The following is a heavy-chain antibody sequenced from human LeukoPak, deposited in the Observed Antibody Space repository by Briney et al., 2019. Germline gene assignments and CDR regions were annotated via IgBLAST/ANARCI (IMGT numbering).Heavy chain of an antibody. Sequence: GGSLRLSCAASGFTFSSYAMRWVRQAPGKGLEWVSAISGSGGSTNYADSVKGRFTISRDNSKNTLYLQVNSLRAEDTAVYYCAKGRGTFWSGLVSDYWGQGTLVTVSS. CDR1: GFTFSSYA. CDR2: ISGSGGST. J-gene: IGHJ4*02. D-gene: IGHD3-3*01. CDR3: AKGRGTFWSGLVSDY. V-gene: IGHV3-23*01.